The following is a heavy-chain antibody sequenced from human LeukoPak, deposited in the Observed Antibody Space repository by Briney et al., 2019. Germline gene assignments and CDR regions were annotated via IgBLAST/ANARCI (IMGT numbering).Heavy chain of an antibody. CDR1: GFTFRSYW. D-gene: IGHD3-10*01. V-gene: IGHV3-74*01. CDR2: INSDGSST. J-gene: IGHJ3*02. CDR3: ARDRGGSAFDI. Sequence: GGSLRLSCAPSGFTFRSYWMHWVRQAPGKGLVWVSRINSDGSSTSYADSVKGRFTIPRDNAKNTLYLQMNSLRAEDTAVYHCARDRGGSAFDILGQGTMVTFSS.